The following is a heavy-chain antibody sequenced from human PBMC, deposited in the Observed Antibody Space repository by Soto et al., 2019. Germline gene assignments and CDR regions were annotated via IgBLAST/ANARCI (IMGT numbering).Heavy chain of an antibody. CDR3: TRQHLDVPVAPAIDY. V-gene: IGHV3-73*02. J-gene: IGHJ4*02. Sequence: EVQLVESGGGLVQPGGSLKLSCAASGFTFSGSTIHWVRQTSGKGLEWVGRIPSKTNTYATAYAASVKGRFTISRDDSKNTAYLQMDSLKTEDTAVYYCTRQHLDVPVAPAIDYWGQGTLVTVSS. D-gene: IGHD6-19*01. CDR2: IPSKTNTYAT. CDR1: GFTFSGST.